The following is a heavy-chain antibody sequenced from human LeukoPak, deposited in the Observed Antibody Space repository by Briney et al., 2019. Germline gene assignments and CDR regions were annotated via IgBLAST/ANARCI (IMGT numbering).Heavy chain of an antibody. J-gene: IGHJ4*02. CDR2: IYSGGKT. CDR1: GFTVVSSNY. CDR3: ASGSVY. Sequence: PGRSLRLSCAAAGFTVVSSNYMSWVRQAPGKGLEWVSVIYSGGKTYYADSVKGRFTISRDNSKNTLYLQMNSLRAEDTAVYYCASGSVYWGQGTLVTVSS. V-gene: IGHV3-53*01.